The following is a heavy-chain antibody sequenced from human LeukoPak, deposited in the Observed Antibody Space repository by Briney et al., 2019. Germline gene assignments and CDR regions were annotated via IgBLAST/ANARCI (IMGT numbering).Heavy chain of an antibody. CDR2: INKSGGGT. CDR3: AKVTWSSSGSDY. Sequence: GGSLRLSCAASGFTFSSYSVNWVRQAPGKGLEWVSGINKSGGGTYYADSVKGRFTVSRDNSKNTLFLQMNSLRAEDTAVYYCAKVTWSSSGSDYWGQGTLVTVPS. D-gene: IGHD6-19*01. V-gene: IGHV3-23*01. CDR1: GFTFSSYS. J-gene: IGHJ4*02.